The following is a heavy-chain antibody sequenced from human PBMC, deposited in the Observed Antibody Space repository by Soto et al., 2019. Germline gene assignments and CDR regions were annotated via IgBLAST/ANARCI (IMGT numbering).Heavy chain of an antibody. CDR1: GFTFSGYW. D-gene: IGHD2-8*02. V-gene: IGHV3-7*04. Sequence: GGSLRLSCAASGFTFSGYWMTWVRQAPGKGLEGVANISQDGSEEYYVDSVKGRFTISRDNAKNSVYLQMNSLRGEDTALYYCTRDLNHDTGPWGQGTQVTVSS. CDR2: ISQDGSEE. CDR3: TRDLNHDTGP. J-gene: IGHJ5*02.